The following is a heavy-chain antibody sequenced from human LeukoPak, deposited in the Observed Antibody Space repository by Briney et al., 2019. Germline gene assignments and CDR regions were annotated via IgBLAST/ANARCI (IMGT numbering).Heavy chain of an antibody. CDR2: IYTSGST. D-gene: IGHD4-17*01. CDR3: ARLHDYGDFYYFDY. V-gene: IGHV4-61*02. CDR1: GGSIGSGSYY. J-gene: IGHJ4*02. Sequence: SETLSLTCTVSGGSIGSGSYYWSWIRQPAGKGLEWIGRIYTSGSTNYNPSLKSRVTISVDTSKNQFSLKLSSVTAADTAVYYCARLHDYGDFYYFDYWGQGTLVTVSS.